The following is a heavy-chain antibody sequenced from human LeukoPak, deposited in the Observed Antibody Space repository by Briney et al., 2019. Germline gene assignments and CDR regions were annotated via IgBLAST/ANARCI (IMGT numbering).Heavy chain of an antibody. D-gene: IGHD3-10*01. CDR3: ARANYGSGRTTFDP. J-gene: IGHJ5*02. CDR2: IYHSGST. Sequence: SETLSLTCAVSGYSISSGYYWGWIRQPPGKGLEWIGSIYHSGSTYYNPSLKSRVTISVGTSKNQFTLKLSSVTAADTAVYYCARANYGSGRTTFDPWGQGTLVTVSS. V-gene: IGHV4-38-2*01. CDR1: GYSISSGYY.